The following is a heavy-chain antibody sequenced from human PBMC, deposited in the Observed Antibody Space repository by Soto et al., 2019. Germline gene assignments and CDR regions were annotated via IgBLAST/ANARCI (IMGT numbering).Heavy chain of an antibody. J-gene: IGHJ4*02. CDR1: GFTFSSYG. Sequence: QVQLVESGGGVVQPGRSLRLSCAASGFTFSSYGMHWVRQAPGKGLEWVAVISYDGSNKYYADSVKGRFTISRDNSKNTLYLQMNSLRAEDTAVYYCAKDGISGIAAAGLNSIFDYWGQGTLVTVSS. CDR3: AKDGISGIAAAGLNSIFDY. CDR2: ISYDGSNK. V-gene: IGHV3-30*18. D-gene: IGHD6-13*01.